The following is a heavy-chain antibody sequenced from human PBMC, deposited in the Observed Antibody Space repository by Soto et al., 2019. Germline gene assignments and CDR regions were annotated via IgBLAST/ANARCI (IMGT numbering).Heavy chain of an antibody. CDR2: ISGSGGST. J-gene: IGHJ6*03. V-gene: IGHV3-23*01. Sequence: GGSLRLSCAASGFTFSSYAMSWVRQAPGKGLEWVSAISGSGGSTYYADSVKGRFTISRDNSKNTLYLQMNSLRAEDTAVYYCSIVVGEVEAATPNTSALETWGKGQRATVS. CDR3: SIVVGEVEAATPNTSALET. CDR1: GFTFSSYA. D-gene: IGHD2-15*01.